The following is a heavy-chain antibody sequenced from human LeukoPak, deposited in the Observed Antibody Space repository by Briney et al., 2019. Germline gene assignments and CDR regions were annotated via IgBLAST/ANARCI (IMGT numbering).Heavy chain of an antibody. D-gene: IGHD6-19*01. CDR2: INPSGGST. CDR1: GYTFTSYY. V-gene: IGHV1-46*01. Sequence: ASVTVSCKASGYTFTSYYMHWVRQAPGQGLEWMGIINPSGGSTSYAQKFQGRVTMTRDTSTSTVYMELSSLRSEDTAVYYCARGVISYSSGWDYFDYWGRGTLVTVSS. J-gene: IGHJ4*02. CDR3: ARGVISYSSGWDYFDY.